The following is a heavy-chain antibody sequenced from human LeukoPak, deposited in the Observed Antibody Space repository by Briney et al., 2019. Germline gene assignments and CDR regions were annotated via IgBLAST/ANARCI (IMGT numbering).Heavy chain of an antibody. D-gene: IGHD5-18*01. CDR3: ARDRGYSYGLREGYFDY. J-gene: IGHJ4*02. Sequence: PSETLSLTCTVSGYSISSGYYWGWIRQPPGKGLEWIGSIYHSGSTYYNPSLKSRVTISVDTSKNQFSLKLSSVTAADTAVYYCARDRGYSYGLREGYFDYWGQGTLVTVSS. V-gene: IGHV4-38-2*02. CDR1: GYSISSGYY. CDR2: IYHSGST.